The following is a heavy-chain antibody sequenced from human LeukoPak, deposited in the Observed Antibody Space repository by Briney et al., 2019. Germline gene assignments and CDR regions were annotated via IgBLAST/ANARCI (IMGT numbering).Heavy chain of an antibody. CDR3: AKGDHSSSWHPFDY. CDR2: ILYDGSNK. Sequence: PGGSLRLSCAASGVTFSSYGMHWGRQAPGEGLEWGAVILYDGSNKYYADSVKGRFTISRDNSKNTLYLQINSLRAEDTAVYYCAKGDHSSSWHPFDYWGQGTLVSVSS. V-gene: IGHV3-30*18. CDR1: GVTFSSYG. D-gene: IGHD6-13*01. J-gene: IGHJ4*02.